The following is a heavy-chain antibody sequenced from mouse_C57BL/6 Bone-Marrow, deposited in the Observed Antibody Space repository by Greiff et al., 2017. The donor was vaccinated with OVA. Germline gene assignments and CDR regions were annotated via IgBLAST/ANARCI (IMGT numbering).Heavy chain of an antibody. D-gene: IGHD2-14*01. J-gene: IGHJ2*01. CDR1: GYTFTSYW. CDR2: IDPSDSYT. V-gene: IGHV1-69*01. CDR3: AREGVLPFDY. Sequence: QVQLQQPGAELVMPGASVKLSCTASGYTFTSYWMHWVKQRPGQGLEWIGEIDPSDSYTKYNQKFKGKSTLTVDKSSRTAYMQLSSLTSEDSAVYYCAREGVLPFDYWGQGTTLTVSS.